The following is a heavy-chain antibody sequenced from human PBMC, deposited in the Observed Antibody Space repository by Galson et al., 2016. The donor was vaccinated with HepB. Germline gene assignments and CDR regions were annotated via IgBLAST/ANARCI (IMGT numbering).Heavy chain of an antibody. D-gene: IGHD2-21*01. CDR3: ARSVWRWRGMDV. Sequence: SLRLSCAASGFTFSYYAIHWVRQAPGKGLEWVAVISYDGSNKYYADSVKGRFTISRDNPKNMLYLQMNSLRAEDTAVYYCARSVWRWRGMDVWGQGTTVTVSS. CDR1: GFTFSYYA. J-gene: IGHJ6*02. V-gene: IGHV3-30*04. CDR2: ISYDGSNK.